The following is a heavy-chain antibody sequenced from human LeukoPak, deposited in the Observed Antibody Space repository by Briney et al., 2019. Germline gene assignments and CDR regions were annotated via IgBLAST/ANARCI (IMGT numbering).Heavy chain of an antibody. CDR3: ARELRYYGSGDDAFDI. Sequence: VASVTVSFTASGYTFTSYGIRWVRQAPGQGLEWMGWISAYNGNTNYAQKLQGRVTMTTDTSTSTAYMELRSLRSDDTAVYYCARELRYYGSGDDAFDIWGQGTMVTVSS. J-gene: IGHJ3*02. V-gene: IGHV1-18*01. CDR2: ISAYNGNT. CDR1: GYTFTSYG. D-gene: IGHD3-10*01.